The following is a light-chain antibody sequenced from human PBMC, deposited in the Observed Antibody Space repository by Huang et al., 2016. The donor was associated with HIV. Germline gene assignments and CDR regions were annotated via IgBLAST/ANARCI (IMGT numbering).Light chain of an antibody. CDR2: DVS. Sequence: EIVLTQSPATLSLSPGERATLSCRARQSVSSYVGWYQQKPGQAPRLLIYDVSNRATGIPARFSGSGSGTDFTLIISSLEPEDFALYYCQQRSDWPITFGQGTRLEIK. J-gene: IGKJ5*01. CDR3: QQRSDWPIT. V-gene: IGKV3-11*01. CDR1: QSVSSY.